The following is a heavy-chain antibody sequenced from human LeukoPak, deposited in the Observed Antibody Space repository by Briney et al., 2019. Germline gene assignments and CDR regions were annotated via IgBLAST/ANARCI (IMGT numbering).Heavy chain of an antibody. CDR1: GGSISSRSYY. Sequence: SETLSLTCTVSGGSISSRSYYWGWVRKPPGKGLEWIGNIYYSGSTYYTPSLKSRVTISVDTSKNQFSLKLSSVTAADTAVYYCARLDSVSDGDYWGQGTLVTVSS. D-gene: IGHD2-2*03. CDR3: ARLDSVSDGDY. CDR2: IYYSGST. J-gene: IGHJ4*02. V-gene: IGHV4-39*01.